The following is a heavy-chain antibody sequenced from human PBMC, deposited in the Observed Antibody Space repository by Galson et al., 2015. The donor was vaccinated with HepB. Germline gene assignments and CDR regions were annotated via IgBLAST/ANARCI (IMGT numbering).Heavy chain of an antibody. V-gene: IGHV3-7*03. J-gene: IGHJ6*02. D-gene: IGHD1-26*01. Sequence: SLRLSCAASGFTFGSTAMTWVRQAPGEGLEWVANIKQDGSETYYVDSVKGRFTISRDNAQNSLFLQMNSLRAEDTAVYYCARDRSGTRYYYYYYAMDVWGQGTTVTVSS. CDR3: ARDRSGTRYYYYYYAMDV. CDR1: GFTFGSTA. CDR2: IKQDGSET.